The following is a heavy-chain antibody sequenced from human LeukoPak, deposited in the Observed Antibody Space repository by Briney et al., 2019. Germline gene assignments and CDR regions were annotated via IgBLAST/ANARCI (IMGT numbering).Heavy chain of an antibody. CDR2: ITGSGSTT. V-gene: IGHV3-23*01. Sequence: GGSLRLSCAASGFTYNNFGMSWVRQTPGKWLEWVSSITGSGSTTYYADSVTGRFTISRDNSKNTLYLQMNSLRAGYAALYYCANEEGYIYGLFDHCGQGILVTISS. CDR3: ANEEGYIYGLFDH. D-gene: IGHD2-15*01. J-gene: IGHJ4*02. CDR1: GFTYNNFG.